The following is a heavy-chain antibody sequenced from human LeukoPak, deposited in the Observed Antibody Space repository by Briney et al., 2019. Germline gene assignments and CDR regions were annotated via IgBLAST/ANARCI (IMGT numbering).Heavy chain of an antibody. CDR3: ARNKAYYDSSGYYPFY. J-gene: IGHJ4*02. CDR1: GYTFTGYY. CDR2: INPNSGGT. V-gene: IGHV1-2*02. Sequence: ASVKVSCKASGYTFTGYYMHWVRQAPGQGLEWMGWINPNSGGTNYAQKFQGRVTMTRDTSISTAYMELSRLRSDDTAVYYCARNKAYYDSSGYYPFYWGQGTLVTVSS. D-gene: IGHD3-22*01.